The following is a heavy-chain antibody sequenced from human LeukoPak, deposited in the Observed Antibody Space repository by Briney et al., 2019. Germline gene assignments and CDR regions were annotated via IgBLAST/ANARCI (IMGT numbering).Heavy chain of an antibody. CDR1: GGSISSSNYY. V-gene: IGHV4-39*02. D-gene: IGHD3-16*01. CDR3: ARLIPFDY. CDR2: IYHSGST. Sequence: PSETLSLTCTVSGGSISSSNYYWGWIRQPPGKGLEWIGSIYHSGSTYYNPSLKSRVTISVDTSTNHFSLKLSSVTAADTAVYYCARLIPFDYWGQGTPVTVSS. J-gene: IGHJ4*02.